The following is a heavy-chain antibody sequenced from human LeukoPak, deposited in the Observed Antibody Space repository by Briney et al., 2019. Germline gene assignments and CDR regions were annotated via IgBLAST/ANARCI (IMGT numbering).Heavy chain of an antibody. D-gene: IGHD3-22*01. CDR3: ARGTMMVGP. CDR1: GVSLSNYY. Sequence: SETLSLTCTVSGVSLSNYYWSWIRQPPGKGLEWIGYIYYSASTTYTHSLKSRATISVDTTKNQSSLRLSSVTAADTAVYYCARGTMMVGPWGQGTLVTVSS. CDR2: IYYSAST. V-gene: IGHV4-59*01. J-gene: IGHJ5*02.